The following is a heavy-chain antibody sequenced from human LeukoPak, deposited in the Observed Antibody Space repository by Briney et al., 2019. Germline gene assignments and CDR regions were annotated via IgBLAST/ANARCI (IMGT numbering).Heavy chain of an antibody. D-gene: IGHD5-18*01. V-gene: IGHV3-33*01. CDR2: IWYDGSNK. J-gene: IGHJ4*02. Sequence: GGSLRLSCAASGFTFSSYGMHWVRQAPGKGLEWVAVIWYDGSNKYYADSVKGRFTISRDNSKNTLYLQMNSLRAEDTAVYYCARESSGHTAMALDYWGQGTLVTVSS. CDR3: ARESSGHTAMALDY. CDR1: GFTFSSYG.